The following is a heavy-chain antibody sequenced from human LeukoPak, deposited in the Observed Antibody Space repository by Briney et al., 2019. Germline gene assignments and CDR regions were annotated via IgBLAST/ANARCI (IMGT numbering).Heavy chain of an antibody. Sequence: ASVKVSCKASGYSFTSYSMHWVRLAPGQGLELMGIINPSGGSTSYTQKFQDRVTMTRDTSTSTVYMELSSLRSDDTAVYYCAREAGSISNDYWGQGTLVTVAS. J-gene: IGHJ4*02. V-gene: IGHV1-46*01. CDR1: GYSFTSYS. CDR3: AREAGSISNDY. CDR2: INPSGGST. D-gene: IGHD6-13*01.